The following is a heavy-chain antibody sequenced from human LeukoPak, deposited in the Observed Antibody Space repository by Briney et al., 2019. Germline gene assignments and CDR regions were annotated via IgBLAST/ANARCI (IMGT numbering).Heavy chain of an antibody. V-gene: IGHV3-74*01. CDR3: ARGTGYGVFDS. CDR1: GFTFRSHA. D-gene: IGHD4/OR15-4a*01. CDR2: INSDGSST. J-gene: IGHJ4*02. Sequence: GGSLRLSCSAAGFTFRSHAMHWVRQAPGKGLVWVSRINSDGSSTSYADSVKGRFTISRDNAKNTLYLQMNSLRDEDTAVYYCARGTGYGVFDSWGQGTLVTVSS.